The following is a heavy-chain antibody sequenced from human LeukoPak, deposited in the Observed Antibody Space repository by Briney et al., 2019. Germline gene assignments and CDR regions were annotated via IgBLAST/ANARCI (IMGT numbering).Heavy chain of an antibody. V-gene: IGHV4-59*01. CDR1: GGSISSYD. D-gene: IGHD1-7*01. CDR3: ARYNWNSYYYYYGMDV. CDR2: IYYGGST. J-gene: IGHJ6*02. Sequence: PSETLSLTCTVSGGSISSYDWSWIRQPPGKGLEWVGYIYYGGSTNYNPSLKSRVTISVDTSKNQFSLKLSFVTAADTAVYYCARYNWNSYYYYYGMDVWGQGTTVTVSS.